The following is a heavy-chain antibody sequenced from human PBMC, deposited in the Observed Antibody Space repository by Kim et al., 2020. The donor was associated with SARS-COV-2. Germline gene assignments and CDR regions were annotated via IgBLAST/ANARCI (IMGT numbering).Heavy chain of an antibody. Sequence: SVKVSCKASGYTFTSYDINWVRQATGQGLEWMGWMNLNSGNTGYSHKFQGRVTMTRNTSISTAYMELSSLRSEDTAVYYCARGGGVYCSSTSCYVDYWGQGALVTVS. CDR3: ARGGGVYCSSTSCYVDY. V-gene: IGHV1-8*01. CDR1: GYTFTSYD. D-gene: IGHD2-2*01. CDR2: MNLNSGNT. J-gene: IGHJ4*02.